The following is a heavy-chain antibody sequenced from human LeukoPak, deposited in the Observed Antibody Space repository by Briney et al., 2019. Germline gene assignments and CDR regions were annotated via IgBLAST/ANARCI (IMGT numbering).Heavy chain of an antibody. CDR3: ASDLTYYDSSVDY. J-gene: IGHJ4*02. Sequence: GGSLRLSCAASGFTFSSYSMNWVRQAPGKGLEWVSSISSSSSYIYYADSVKGRLTISIDNAKNSLYLQMNSLRAEDTAVYYCASDLTYYDSSVDYWGQGTLVTVSS. V-gene: IGHV3-21*01. CDR2: ISSSSSYI. CDR1: GFTFSSYS. D-gene: IGHD3-22*01.